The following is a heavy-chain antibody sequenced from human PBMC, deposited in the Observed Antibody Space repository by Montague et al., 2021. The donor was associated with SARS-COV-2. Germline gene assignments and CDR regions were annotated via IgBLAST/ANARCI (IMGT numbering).Heavy chain of an antibody. Sequence: SETLSLTCTVSGGSISSYYWSWIRQPPGKGLEWIGYMNYSGSTNYNPSLKSRVTLSVATSKNQFSLKLSSVTAADTAVYYCARDFDYWGQGTLVTVSS. V-gene: IGHV4-59*13. J-gene: IGHJ4*02. CDR1: GGSISSYY. CDR2: MNYSGST. CDR3: ARDFDY.